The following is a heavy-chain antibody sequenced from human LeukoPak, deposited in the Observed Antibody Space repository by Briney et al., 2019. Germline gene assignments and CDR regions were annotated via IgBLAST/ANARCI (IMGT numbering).Heavy chain of an antibody. CDR3: TTGAGGWGYCSSTSCLGLDYYYYGMDV. D-gene: IGHD2-2*01. CDR2: IKSKTDGGTT. J-gene: IGHJ6*02. Sequence: GGSLRLSRAASGFTFSNAWMSWVRQAPGKGLEWVGRIKSKTDGGTTDYAAPVKGRFTISRDDSKNTLYLQMNSLKTEDTAVYYCTTGAGGWGYCSSTSCLGLDYYYYGMDVWGQGTTVTVSS. V-gene: IGHV3-15*01. CDR1: GFTFSNAW.